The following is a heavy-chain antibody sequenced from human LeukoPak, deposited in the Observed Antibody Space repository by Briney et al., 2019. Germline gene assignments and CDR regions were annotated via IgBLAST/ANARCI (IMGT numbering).Heavy chain of an antibody. D-gene: IGHD6-19*01. CDR3: ASGQQWLDD. CDR1: GFTFSNYA. CDR2: ISYDGNNK. V-gene: IGHV3-30-3*01. J-gene: IGHJ4*02. Sequence: PGGSLRLSCAASGFTFSNYAMHWDRQAPGKGLEWVTVISYDGNNKYYADSVKGRFTISRDNSKNTVYLQMNSLRAEDTAVYYCASGQQWLDDWGQGTLVTVSS.